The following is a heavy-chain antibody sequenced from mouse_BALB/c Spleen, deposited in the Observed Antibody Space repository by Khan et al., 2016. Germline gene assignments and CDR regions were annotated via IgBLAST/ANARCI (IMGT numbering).Heavy chain of an antibody. CDR1: GYAFSSYW. CDR3: TKLTGTRESIDC. Sequence: VQLQESGAELVRPGPSVKISCKASGYAFSSYWMNWVKQRPGQGLEWIGQIYPGDGDTNYNGKFKGKATLTADKSSSTAYMQISSLTSEDSAIYFCTKLTGTRESIDCWGQGTSVTVSS. CDR2: IYPGDGDT. D-gene: IGHD4-1*01. V-gene: IGHV1-80*01. J-gene: IGHJ4*01.